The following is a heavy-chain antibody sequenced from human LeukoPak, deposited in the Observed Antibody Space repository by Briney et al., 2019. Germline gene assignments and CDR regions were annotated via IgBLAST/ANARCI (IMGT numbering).Heavy chain of an antibody. CDR2: ITNWNGGST. CDR3: ARCSRSSTDCYSAFDI. V-gene: IGHV3-20*04. CDR1: GFTFDDYG. Sequence: GGSLRLSCEASGFTFDDYGMSWFRQAAGKGLEWVSAITNWNGGSTGYAGSVRGRFTVSRDNAKNSLYLQMNSLRAEDTALYYCARCSRSSTDCYSAFDIWGQGTVVTVSS. J-gene: IGHJ3*02. D-gene: IGHD2-2*02.